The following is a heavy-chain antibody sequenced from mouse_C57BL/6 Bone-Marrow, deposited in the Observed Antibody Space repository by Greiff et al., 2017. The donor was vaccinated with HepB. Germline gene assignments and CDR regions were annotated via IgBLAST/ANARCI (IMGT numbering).Heavy chain of an antibody. CDR1: GYSITSDY. J-gene: IGHJ1*03. Sequence: DVKLVESGPGLAKPSQTLSLTCSVTGYSITSDYWNWIRKFPGNKLEYMGYISYSGSTYYNPSLKSRISITRDTSKNQYYLQLNSVTTEDTATYYCARRHYYGSSPWYFDVWGTGTTVTVSS. V-gene: IGHV3-8*01. CDR2: ISYSGST. D-gene: IGHD1-1*01. CDR3: ARRHYYGSSPWYFDV.